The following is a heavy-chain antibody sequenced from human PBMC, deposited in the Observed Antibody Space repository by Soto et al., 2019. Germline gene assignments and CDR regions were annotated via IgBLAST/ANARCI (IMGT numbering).Heavy chain of an antibody. CDR1: GGSISSGGYY. D-gene: IGHD3-3*01. V-gene: IGHV4-31*03. CDR2: IYYSGST. Sequence: QVQLQESGPGLVKPSQTLSLTCTVSGGSISSGGYYWSWIRQHPGKGLEWIGYIYYSGSTYYNPSLKSRVTISVDTSKNQFSLKLSSVTAADTAVYYCARELLYYDFWSGSPSGTFDIWGQGKMVTVSS. J-gene: IGHJ3*02. CDR3: ARELLYYDFWSGSPSGTFDI.